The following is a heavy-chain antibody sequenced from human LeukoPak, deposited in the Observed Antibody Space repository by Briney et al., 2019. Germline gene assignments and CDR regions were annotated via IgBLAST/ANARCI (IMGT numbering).Heavy chain of an antibody. CDR1: GFTFSTYS. CDR3: ARSLNFDY. V-gene: IGHV3-48*02. J-gene: IGHJ4*02. Sequence: GGSRRLSCEASGFTFSTYSMNWVRQAPGKGLEWVSYISSGSGTIHYADSVKGRFTISRDNARNSLYLQMNSLRDEDTAVYYCARSLNFDYWGQGTLVTVSS. CDR2: ISSGSGTI.